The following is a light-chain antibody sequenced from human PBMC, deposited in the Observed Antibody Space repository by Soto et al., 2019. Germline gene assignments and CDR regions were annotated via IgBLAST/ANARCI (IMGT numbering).Light chain of an antibody. CDR1: QTIINW. CDR2: KAS. V-gene: IGKV1-5*03. Sequence: DIQMTQSPSTLSASVGDRVTITCRASQTIINWLAWYQQKPGKAPKLLIYKASTLEGEVPSRFSGSGSGTEFTLTISGLQPDDFATYYCQHYNTYSTWTFGQGTKVDIK. CDR3: QHYNTYSTWT. J-gene: IGKJ1*01.